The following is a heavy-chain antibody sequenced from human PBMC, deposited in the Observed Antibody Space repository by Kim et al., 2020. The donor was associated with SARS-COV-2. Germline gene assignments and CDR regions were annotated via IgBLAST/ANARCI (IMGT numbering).Heavy chain of an antibody. CDR3: ARVLGAITIFGVVIVNWFDP. D-gene: IGHD3-3*01. V-gene: IGHV4-31*03. CDR1: GGSISSGGYY. CDR2: IYYSGST. Sequence: SETLSLTCTVSGGSISSGGYYWSWIRQHPGKGLEWIGYIYYSGSTYYNPSLKSRVTISVDTSKNQFSLKLSSVTAADTAVYYCARVLGAITIFGVVIVNWFDPWGQGNLVTVSS. J-gene: IGHJ5*02.